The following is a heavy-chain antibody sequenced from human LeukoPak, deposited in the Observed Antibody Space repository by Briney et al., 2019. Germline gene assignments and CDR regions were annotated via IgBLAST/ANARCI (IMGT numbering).Heavy chain of an antibody. D-gene: IGHD2-15*01. V-gene: IGHV1-69*04. CDR1: GGTFSSYA. CDR2: IIPILGIA. Sequence: GASVKVSCKASGGTFSSYAISWVRQAPGQGLEWMGRIIPILGIANYAQKFQGRVTITADKSTSTAYMELSSLRSEDTAVYYCARSQSNIQNEDCSGGSCYSSSSVYYYYGMDVWGQGTTVTVSS. J-gene: IGHJ6*02. CDR3: ARSQSNIQNEDCSGGSCYSSSSVYYYYGMDV.